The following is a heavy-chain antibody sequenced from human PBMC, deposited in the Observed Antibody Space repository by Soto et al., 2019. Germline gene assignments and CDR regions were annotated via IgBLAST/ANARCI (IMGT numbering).Heavy chain of an antibody. J-gene: IGHJ6*02. D-gene: IGHD6-13*01. V-gene: IGHV1-18*01. CDR3: ARVRPQQLVGYYYYGMDV. Sequence: ASGKVSCKASGYTFTSYGISWLRQAPGQGLEWMGWISAYNGNTNYAQKLQGRVTMTTDTSTSTAYMELRSLRSDDTAVYYCARVRPQQLVGYYYYGMDVWGQGTTVTVSS. CDR2: ISAYNGNT. CDR1: GYTFTSYG.